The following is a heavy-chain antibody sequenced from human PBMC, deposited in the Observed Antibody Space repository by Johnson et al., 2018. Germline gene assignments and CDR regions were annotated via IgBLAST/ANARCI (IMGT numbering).Heavy chain of an antibody. CDR1: GFTFSRHP. CDR2: ISYDGYKQ. D-gene: IGHD3-16*01. Sequence: QVQLQESGGGVVQPGRSLRLSCAASGFTFSRHPMHWGRQAPGQGLAWVAVISYDGYKQFYEDSAKGRFTISRDDSKNTLFLQMSSLRVEDTAVYHCAAGGGLDVWGQGTTVTVSS. V-gene: IGHV3-30-3*01. CDR3: AAGGGLDV. J-gene: IGHJ6*02.